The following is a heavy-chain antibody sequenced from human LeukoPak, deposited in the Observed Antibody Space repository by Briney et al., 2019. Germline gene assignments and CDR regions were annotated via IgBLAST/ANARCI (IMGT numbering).Heavy chain of an antibody. J-gene: IGHJ4*02. D-gene: IGHD6-6*01. CDR3: ARLPGRYSSSGFDY. Sequence: PADTLSLTCTVSSGSNSSSSYYCGWIRQPPGKGLEWIGSIYYSGSTYYNPSLKSRVTISVDTSKNQFSLKLSSVTAADTAVYYCARLPGRYSSSGFDYWGQGTLVTVSS. V-gene: IGHV4-39*01. CDR1: SGSNSSSSYY. CDR2: IYYSGST.